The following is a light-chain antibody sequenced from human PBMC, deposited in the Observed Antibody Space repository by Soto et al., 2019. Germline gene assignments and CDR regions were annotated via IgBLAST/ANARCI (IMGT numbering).Light chain of an antibody. CDR3: QQYGSSPLYT. V-gene: IGKV3-20*01. Sequence: EMVLTQSPGTLSLSPGERATLSCRASQSVRSSYLAWYQQRPDQAPRLLIYAASTRATGIPDRFSGSGSGTDFTLTISSLEPEDFAVYYCQQYGSSPLYTFGQGTKLEIK. CDR1: QSVRSSY. CDR2: AAS. J-gene: IGKJ2*01.